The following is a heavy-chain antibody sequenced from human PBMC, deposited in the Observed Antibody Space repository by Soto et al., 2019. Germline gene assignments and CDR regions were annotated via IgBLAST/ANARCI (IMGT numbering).Heavy chain of an antibody. CDR1: GGSISSYY. V-gene: IGHV4-59*01. D-gene: IGHD3-22*01. CDR3: ARGAYYYDSSGFVDY. Sequence: NPSETLSLTCTVSGGSISSYYWSGIRQPPGKGLEWIGYIYYSGRNNYNPSLKIRVTISVDTSKNQFSLKLSSVTAADTAVYYCARGAYYYDSSGFVDYWGQGTLVTVSS. J-gene: IGHJ4*02. CDR2: IYYSGRN.